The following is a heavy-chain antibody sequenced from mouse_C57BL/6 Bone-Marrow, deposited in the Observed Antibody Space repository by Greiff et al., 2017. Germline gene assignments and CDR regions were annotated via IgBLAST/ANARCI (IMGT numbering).Heavy chain of an antibody. CDR1: GYTFTDYY. J-gene: IGHJ4*01. V-gene: IGHV1-19*01. D-gene: IGHD1-1*01. CDR3: AIVADAMDY. CDR2: INPYNGGT. Sequence: EVQLQQSGPVLVKPGASVKMSCKASGYTFTDYYMNWVKQSHGKSLEWIGVINPYNGGTSYNQKFKGKATLTVDKSSSTAYMELNSLTSEDSAVXYCAIVADAMDYWGQGTSVTVSS.